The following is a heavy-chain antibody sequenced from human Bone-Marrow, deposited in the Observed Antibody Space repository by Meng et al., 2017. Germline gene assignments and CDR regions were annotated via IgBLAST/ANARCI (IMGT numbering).Heavy chain of an antibody. D-gene: IGHD4-23*01. CDR2: IYHSGST. Sequence: SETLSLTCAVSGGSISSSNWWSWVRQPPGKGLEWIGEIYHSGSTNYNPSLKSRVTISVDKSKNQFSLKLSSVTAADTAVYYCARDGLEFDYAGSFLDYWGQGTLVTVSS. CDR3: ARDGLEFDYAGSFLDY. V-gene: IGHV4-4*02. CDR1: GGSISSSNW. J-gene: IGHJ4*02.